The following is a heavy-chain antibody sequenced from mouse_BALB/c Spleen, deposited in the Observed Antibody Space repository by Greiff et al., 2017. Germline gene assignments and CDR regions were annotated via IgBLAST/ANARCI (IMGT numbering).Heavy chain of an antibody. V-gene: IGHV5-9-4*01. Sequence: EVQLVESGGGLVKPGGSLKLSCAASGFTFSSYAMSWVRQSPEKRLEWVAEISSGGSYTYYPDTVTGRFTISRDNAKNTLYLEMSSLRSEDTAMYYCARNNYYGSYAMDYWGQGTSVTVSS. D-gene: IGHD1-1*01. J-gene: IGHJ4*01. CDR3: ARNNYYGSYAMDY. CDR2: ISSGGSYT. CDR1: GFTFSSYA.